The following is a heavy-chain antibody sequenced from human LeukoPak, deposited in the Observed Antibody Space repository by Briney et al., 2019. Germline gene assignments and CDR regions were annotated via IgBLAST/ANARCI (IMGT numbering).Heavy chain of an antibody. J-gene: IGHJ5*02. CDR1: GYTLTELS. Sequence: ASVKVSCKVSGYTLTELSMHWVRQAPGKGLEWMGGFDPEDGETIYAQKFQGRVTMIEDTSTDTAYMELSSLRSEDTAVYYCANYASISSLGPWGQGTLVTVSS. CDR2: FDPEDGET. V-gene: IGHV1-24*01. D-gene: IGHD3-16*02. CDR3: ANYASISSLGP.